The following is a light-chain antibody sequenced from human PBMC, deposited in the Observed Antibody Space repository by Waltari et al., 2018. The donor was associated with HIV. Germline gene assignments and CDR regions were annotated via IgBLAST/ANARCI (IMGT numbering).Light chain of an antibody. CDR1: SGSVSTSYY. CDR3: VLYMGSGIWV. V-gene: IGLV8-61*01. CDR2: STN. Sequence: QTVVTQEPSFSVSPGGTVTLTCGLSSGSVSTSYYPSWYQQTPGQAPRTLIYSTNTRSSGVPDRFSGSILVNKAALTITGAQADDESDYYCVLYMGSGIWVFGGGTKLTVL. J-gene: IGLJ3*02.